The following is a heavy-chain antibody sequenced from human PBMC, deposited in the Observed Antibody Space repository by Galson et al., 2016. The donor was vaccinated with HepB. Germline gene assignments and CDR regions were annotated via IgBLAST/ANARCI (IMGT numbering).Heavy chain of an antibody. J-gene: IGHJ6*02. CDR2: INQDGSEK. CDR3: AREQVPPAWESYYYFYYYGLDV. Sequence: SLRLSCAVSGFTFNSYWMSWVRQAPGKGLEWVANINQDGSEKYYVDFVKGRFTISRDKAKNSLYLQMNSLRAEDTAVYYCAREQVPPAWESYYYFYYYGLDVWGQGTTVTVSS. D-gene: IGHD2-2*01. V-gene: IGHV3-7*03. CDR1: GFTFNSYW.